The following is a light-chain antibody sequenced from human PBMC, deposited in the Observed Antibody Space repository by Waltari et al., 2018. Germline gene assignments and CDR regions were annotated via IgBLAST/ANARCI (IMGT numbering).Light chain of an antibody. CDR3: QQYNNWYS. CDR2: GAS. V-gene: IGKV3-15*01. CDR1: PGVRSN. J-gene: IGKJ2*03. Sequence: VMTQSPGTLSVSLGESATLSCRASPGVRSNLAWYQQKPGQAPRLLIYGASTRATGTPARLRGSGSGTEFTLTISSLQSEDVALYYCQQYNNWYSFRQGTKLEIK.